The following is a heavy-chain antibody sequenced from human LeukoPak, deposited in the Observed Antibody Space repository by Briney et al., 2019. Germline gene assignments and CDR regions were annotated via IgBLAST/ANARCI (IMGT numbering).Heavy chain of an antibody. CDR2: ISWNSGSI. Sequence: GGSLRLSCAASGFTFDDYAMHWVRQAPGEGLEWVSGISWNSGSIGYADSVKGRFTISRDKAKNSLYLQMNSLRAEDTALYYCAKDIRAAAGSGFDPWGQGTLVTVSS. CDR3: AKDIRAAAGSGFDP. J-gene: IGHJ5*02. V-gene: IGHV3-9*01. CDR1: GFTFDDYA. D-gene: IGHD6-13*01.